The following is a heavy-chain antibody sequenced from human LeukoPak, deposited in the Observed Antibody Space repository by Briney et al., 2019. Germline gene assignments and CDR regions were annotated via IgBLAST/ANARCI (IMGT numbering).Heavy chain of an antibody. Sequence: GGSLRLSCAASGFAFEDCAMHWVRQAPGKGLEWVSAISGSGVRTYYADSVKGRFTISRDNSKNTLYLQMNSLRAEDTAVYYCAKARSSSWWDFDYWGQGTLVTVSS. CDR1: GFAFEDCA. J-gene: IGHJ4*02. CDR2: ISGSGVRT. V-gene: IGHV3-23*01. CDR3: AKARSSSWWDFDY. D-gene: IGHD6-6*01.